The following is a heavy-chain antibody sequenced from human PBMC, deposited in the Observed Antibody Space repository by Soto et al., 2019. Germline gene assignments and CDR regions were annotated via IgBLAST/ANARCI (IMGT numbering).Heavy chain of an antibody. V-gene: IGHV3-48*02. CDR2: ISSSSSTI. D-gene: IGHD4-17*01. Sequence: EVQLVESGGGLVQPGGSLRLSCAASGFTFSSYSMNWVRQAPGKGLEWVSYISSSSSTIYYADSVKGRFTISRDNAKNSLYLQMNSLRDEDTAVYYCASADWGYGDYVGVHPFDSWGQGTLVTVSS. CDR3: ASADWGYGDYVGVHPFDS. J-gene: IGHJ4*02. CDR1: GFTFSSYS.